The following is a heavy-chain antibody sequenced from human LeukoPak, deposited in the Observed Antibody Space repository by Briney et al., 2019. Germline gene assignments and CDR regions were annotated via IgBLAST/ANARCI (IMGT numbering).Heavy chain of an antibody. J-gene: IGHJ2*01. V-gene: IGHV1-2*02. CDR2: INPNSGGT. Sequence: ASVKVSCKASGYTFTGYYMHWVRQAPGQGLEWMGWINPNSGGTNYAQNFQGRVTMTRDTSISTAYMELSRLKSDDTAVYYCAGDGEAVAGTRLPNYWYFDLWGRGTLVTVSS. CDR3: AGDGEAVAGTRLPNYWYFDL. D-gene: IGHD6-19*01. CDR1: GYTFTGYY.